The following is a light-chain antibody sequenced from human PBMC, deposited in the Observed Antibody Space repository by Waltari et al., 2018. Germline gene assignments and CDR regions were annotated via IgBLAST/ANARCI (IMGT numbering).Light chain of an antibody. CDR1: NNDIGSYNL. V-gene: IGLV2-23*02. J-gene: IGLJ2*01. Sequence: QSALTQPASVSGSPGQSITISCTGTNNDIGSYNLVSWYQQHPGKAPKVIIFEVNKRPAVVSTPFSGSKSGNTASLSVSGLHPEDEADYYCCSYAGTPRVVFGGGTKLTVL. CDR2: EVN. CDR3: CSYAGTPRVV.